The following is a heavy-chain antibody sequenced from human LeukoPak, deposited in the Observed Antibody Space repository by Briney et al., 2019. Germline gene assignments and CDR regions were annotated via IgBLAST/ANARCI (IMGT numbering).Heavy chain of an antibody. CDR1: GFTFSSYA. CDR3: AKGLYCSSTSCYRGTFDY. D-gene: IGHD2-2*01. CDR2: ISGSGGST. Sequence: GGSLRLSCAASGFTFSSYAMSWVRQAPGKGLEWVSAISGSGGSTYYADSVKGRFTISRDNSKNTLYLQMNSLRAEDTAVYYCAKGLYCSSTSCYRGTFDYWGQGTLVTVSS. J-gene: IGHJ4*02. V-gene: IGHV3-23*01.